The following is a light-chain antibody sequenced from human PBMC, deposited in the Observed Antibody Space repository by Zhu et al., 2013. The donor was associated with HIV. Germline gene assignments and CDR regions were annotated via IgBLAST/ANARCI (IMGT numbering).Light chain of an antibody. Sequence: DIVLTQSPGILSLSPGDRATLSCRASQNIRSSTFLAWYQQKRGQAPRLLIYDATSRATGIPDRFSGSGSGTDFTLSISSLQPEDFATYYCQHVNENAAFGPGTKVDV. J-gene: IGKJ3*01. V-gene: IGKV3-20*01. CDR1: QNIRSSTF. CDR3: QHVNENAA. CDR2: DAT.